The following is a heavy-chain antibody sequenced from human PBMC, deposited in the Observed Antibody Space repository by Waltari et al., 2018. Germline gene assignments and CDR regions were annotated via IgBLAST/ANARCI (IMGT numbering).Heavy chain of an antibody. CDR2: IYSSGST. CDR3: ARERVGAAADY. D-gene: IGHD6-13*01. V-gene: IGHV4-39*07. J-gene: IGHJ4*02. CDR1: GGSISSSSYY. Sequence: QLQLQESGPGLVKPSETLSLTCTVSGGSISSSSYYWGWIRQPPGKGLEWIGSIYSSGSTYYNPSLKSRVTISVDTSKNQFSLKLSSVTAADTAVYYCARERVGAAADYWGQGTLVTVSS.